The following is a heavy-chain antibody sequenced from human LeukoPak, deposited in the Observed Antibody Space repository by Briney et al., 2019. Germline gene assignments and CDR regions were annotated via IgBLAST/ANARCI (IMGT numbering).Heavy chain of an antibody. J-gene: IGHJ6*03. Sequence: ASVKVSCKASGYTFTSYYMHWVRQAPGQGLEWMGIINPSGGSTSYAQKFQGRVTMTRNTSISTAYMELSSLRSEDTAVYYCASALGYSYGSNYMDVWGKGTTVTVSS. CDR2: INPSGGST. CDR3: ASALGYSYGSNYMDV. V-gene: IGHV1-46*01. CDR1: GYTFTSYY. D-gene: IGHD5-18*01.